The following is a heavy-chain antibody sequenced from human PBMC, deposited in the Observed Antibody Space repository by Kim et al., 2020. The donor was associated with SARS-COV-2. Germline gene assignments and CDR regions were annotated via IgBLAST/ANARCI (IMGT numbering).Heavy chain of an antibody. CDR3: ARDRSAGFDS. J-gene: IGHJ4*02. V-gene: IGHV4-4*07. D-gene: IGHD3-3*01. Sequence: SETLSLTYTVSGGSISSYYWNWLRQPAGKGLEWIGRIYASGSTNYNPSLKSRVTMSVDTSKNQFSLKLSSVTAADTAVYYCARDRSAGFDSWGQGTLVTVSS. CDR2: IYASGST. CDR1: GGSISSYY.